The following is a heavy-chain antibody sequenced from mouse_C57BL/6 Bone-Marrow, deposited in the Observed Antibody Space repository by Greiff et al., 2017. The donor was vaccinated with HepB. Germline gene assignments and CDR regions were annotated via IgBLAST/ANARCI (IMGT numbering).Heavy chain of an antibody. CDR1: GYSITSGYY. D-gene: IGHD1-1*01. V-gene: IGHV3-6*01. J-gene: IGHJ1*03. Sequence: EVQLQESGPGLVKPSQSLSLTCSVTGYSITSGYYWNWIRQFPGNKLEWMGYISYDGSNNYNPSLKNRISITRDTSKNQFFLKLNSVTTEDTATYYCARGPKISYDWYFDVWGTGTTVTVSS. CDR3: ARGPKISYDWYFDV. CDR2: ISYDGSN.